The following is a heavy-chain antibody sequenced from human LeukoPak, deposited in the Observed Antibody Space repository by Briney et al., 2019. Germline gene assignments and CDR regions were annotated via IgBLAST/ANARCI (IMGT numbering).Heavy chain of an antibody. D-gene: IGHD3-10*01. CDR3: ARDTHDYGSGSYWLDP. Sequence: SQTLSLTCTVSGGSISSGGYYWSWIRQHPGKGLEWIGYIYYSGSTYYNPSLKSRVTISVDTSKNQFSLKLSSVTAADTAVYYCARDTHDYGSGSYWLDPWGQGTLVTVSS. CDR2: IYYSGST. CDR1: GGSISSGGYY. V-gene: IGHV4-31*03. J-gene: IGHJ5*02.